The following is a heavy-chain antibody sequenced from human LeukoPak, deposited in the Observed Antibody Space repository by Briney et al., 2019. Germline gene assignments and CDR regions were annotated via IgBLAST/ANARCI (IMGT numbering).Heavy chain of an antibody. D-gene: IGHD4-17*01. CDR3: ACLRGPSDY. J-gene: IGHJ4*02. V-gene: IGHV3-20*04. CDR1: GFTFDDYG. CDR2: INWIGGST. Sequence: GGSLRLSCAASGFTFDDYGMSWVRQVPGKGLEWVSGINWIGGSTGYADSVKGRFTISRDNAKNSLYLQMDSLTADDTAVYFCACLRGPSDYWGQGTLVTVSS.